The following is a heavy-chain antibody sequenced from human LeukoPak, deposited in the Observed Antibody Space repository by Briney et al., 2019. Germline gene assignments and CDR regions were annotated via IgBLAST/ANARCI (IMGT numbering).Heavy chain of an antibody. CDR3: ARVLMVTTRKFDY. V-gene: IGHV1-8*01. J-gene: IGHJ4*02. D-gene: IGHD4-17*01. CDR1: GYTFTSYD. Sequence: ASVKVSCKASGYTFTSYDINWVRQATGQGLEWMGWMNPNSGNTGYAQKFQGRITMTRNTSISTAYMELSSLRSEDTAVYCCARVLMVTTRKFDYWGQGTLVTVSS. CDR2: MNPNSGNT.